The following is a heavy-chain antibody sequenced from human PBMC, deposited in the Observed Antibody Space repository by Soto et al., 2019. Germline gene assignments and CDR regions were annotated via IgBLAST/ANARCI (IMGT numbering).Heavy chain of an antibody. J-gene: IGHJ4*02. D-gene: IGHD3-22*01. CDR1: GGSISSRSNY. V-gene: IGHV4-39*07. CDR2: TYHTGST. Sequence: PSETLSLTCSVSGGSISSRSNYWGWARQTPGKGLEWIGTTYHTGSTYYNPSLQSRVTISLDMSKNQFSLRLSSVTAADTAVYYCARDTYYYDSSGYYRTFDYWGQGTLVTVSS. CDR3: ARDTYYYDSSGYYRTFDY.